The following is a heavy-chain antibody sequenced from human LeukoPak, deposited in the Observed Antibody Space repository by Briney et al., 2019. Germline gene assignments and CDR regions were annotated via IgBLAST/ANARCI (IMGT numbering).Heavy chain of an antibody. D-gene: IGHD5-18*01. J-gene: IGHJ4*02. Sequence: GGTLRLSCVASGFSFCSYSMNWVRQAPGKGLEWVSSISFSGNYIYHADSVRGRITLSRDNAKNSLFLQMNSLRAEDTAMYYCARRASTERGHSYGLDYWGQGTLVTVSS. CDR2: ISFSGNYI. CDR3: ARRASTERGHSYGLDY. V-gene: IGHV3-21*01. CDR1: GFSFCSYS.